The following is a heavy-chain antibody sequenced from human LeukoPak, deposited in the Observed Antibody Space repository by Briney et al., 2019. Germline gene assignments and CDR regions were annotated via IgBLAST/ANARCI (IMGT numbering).Heavy chain of an antibody. J-gene: IGHJ4*02. D-gene: IGHD5-24*01. CDR1: GFTVSSNY. V-gene: IGHV3-23*01. CDR3: TKESVRRDGSGNYFDY. CDR2: ISDSGGRT. Sequence: GGSLRLSCAASGFTVSSNYMSWVRQAPGKGLEWVSAISDSGGRTYYADSVKGRFTISRDNSKNTLYLQMNSLRAEDTAVYYCTKESVRRDGSGNYFDYWGQGTLVTVSS.